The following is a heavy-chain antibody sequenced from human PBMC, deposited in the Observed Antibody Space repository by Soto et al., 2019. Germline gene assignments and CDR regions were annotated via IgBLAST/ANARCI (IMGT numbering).Heavy chain of an antibody. CDR2: IYYSGST. D-gene: IGHD3-10*01. CDR3: ARGVTMVRGVIHTPYFDY. Sequence: SETLSLSCTVSGGSISSGGYYWSWIRQHPGKGLEWIGYIYYSGSTYYNPSLKSRLTISVDTSKNQFSLKLSSVTAADTAVYYCARGVTMVRGVIHTPYFDYWGQGTLVTVSS. CDR1: GGSISSGGYY. V-gene: IGHV4-31*03. J-gene: IGHJ4*02.